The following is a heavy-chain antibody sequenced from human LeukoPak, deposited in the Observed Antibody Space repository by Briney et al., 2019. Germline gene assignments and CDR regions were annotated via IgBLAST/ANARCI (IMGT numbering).Heavy chain of an antibody. Sequence: GGSLRLSCVGSGFTFSSYWMSWVRQAPGKGLEWVANIKQDGSEKYYVDSVKGRFTISRDNAKNSLYLQMDSLRAEDTAMYYCARRRGMGSLDYWGQGTLVAASS. V-gene: IGHV3-7*03. D-gene: IGHD2-8*01. J-gene: IGHJ4*02. CDR2: IKQDGSEK. CDR1: GFTFSSYW. CDR3: ARRRGMGSLDY.